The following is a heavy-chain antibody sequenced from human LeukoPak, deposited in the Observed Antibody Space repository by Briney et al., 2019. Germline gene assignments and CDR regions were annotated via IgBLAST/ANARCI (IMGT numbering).Heavy chain of an antibody. CDR1: GFTFSDYY. D-gene: IGHD6-13*01. V-gene: IGHV3-11*06. Sequence: GGSLTLSCAASGFTFSDYYMSWIRQAPGKGLEWVSYISSSSSYTNNADSVKGRFTISRDNAKNSLYLQMNGLRAEDTAVYYCARVLAAGVYYFDYWGQGTLVTVSS. J-gene: IGHJ4*02. CDR2: ISSSSSYT. CDR3: ARVLAAGVYYFDY.